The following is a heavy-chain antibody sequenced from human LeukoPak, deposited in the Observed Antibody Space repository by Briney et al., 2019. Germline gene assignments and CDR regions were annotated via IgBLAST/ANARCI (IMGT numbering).Heavy chain of an antibody. Sequence: GGSLRLSCAASGFTLGSYGMRWVRQAPGKGLEWVSVISGSGGRTSYADSVKGRFTISRDNSRNSLYLQMNSLRAADVALYYCENRLGFTVVTTFDDWGQLTPVT. CDR2: ISGSGGRT. D-gene: IGHD4-23*01. J-gene: IGHJ4*02. CDR1: GFTLGSYG. V-gene: IGHV3-23*01. CDR3: ENRLGFTVVTTFDD.